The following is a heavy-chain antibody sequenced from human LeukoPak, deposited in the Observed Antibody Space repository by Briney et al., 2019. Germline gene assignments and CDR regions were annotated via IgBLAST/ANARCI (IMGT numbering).Heavy chain of an antibody. CDR1: GFTFSSYW. D-gene: IGHD5-12*01. V-gene: IGHV3-53*01. CDR3: ARAAPYSGDDYSDY. Sequence: GGSLRLSCAASGFTFSSYWMNWARQAPGKGLEWVSVIYSGGSTYYADSVKGRFSISRDNSKNTLYLQMNSLRAEDTAVYYCARAAPYSGDDYSDYWGQGTLVTVSS. J-gene: IGHJ4*02. CDR2: IYSGGST.